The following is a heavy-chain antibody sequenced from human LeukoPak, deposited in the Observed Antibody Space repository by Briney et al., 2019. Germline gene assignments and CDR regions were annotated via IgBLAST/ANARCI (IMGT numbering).Heavy chain of an antibody. CDR2: IYPGDSDT. J-gene: IGHJ4*02. CDR3: ARHTTYNGFDY. D-gene: IGHD5-24*01. Sequence: GESLKISCKASGYTFTNYWVGWVRQMPGKGLEWMGIIYPGDSDTRYSPSVQGQVSISADKSIGTAYLQWSSLRASDTAVYYCARHTTYNGFDYWGQGILVTVSS. CDR1: GYTFTNYW. V-gene: IGHV5-51*01.